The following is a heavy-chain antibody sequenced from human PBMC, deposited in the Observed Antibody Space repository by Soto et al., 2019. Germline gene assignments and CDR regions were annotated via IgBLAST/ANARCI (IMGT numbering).Heavy chain of an antibody. CDR3: ARGRFCSGGSCYSPAYTNSWFDP. V-gene: IGHV4-31*03. CDR2: IYYSGST. J-gene: IGHJ5*02. Sequence: SETLSLTCTVSGGSISSGGYYWSWIRQHPGKGLEWIGYIYYSGSTYYNPSLKSRVTISVDTSKNQFSLKLSSVTAADTAVYYCARGRFCSGGSCYSPAYTNSWFDPWGQGTLVTVSS. CDR1: GGSISSGGYY. D-gene: IGHD2-15*01.